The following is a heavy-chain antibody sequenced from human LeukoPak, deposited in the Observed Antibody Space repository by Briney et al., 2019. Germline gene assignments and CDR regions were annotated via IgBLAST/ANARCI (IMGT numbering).Heavy chain of an antibody. CDR1: GGTFSNYA. CDR2: IIPIFGTA. J-gene: IGHJ4*02. V-gene: IGHV1-69*13. D-gene: IGHD3-10*01. Sequence: ASVKVSCKASGGTFSNYAINWVRQAPGQGLEWMGGIIPIFGTANYAQKFQGRVTITADESTSTAYMELSSLRSEDTAVYYCATHGWFGELLGYFDYWGQGTLVTVSS. CDR3: ATHGWFGELLGYFDY.